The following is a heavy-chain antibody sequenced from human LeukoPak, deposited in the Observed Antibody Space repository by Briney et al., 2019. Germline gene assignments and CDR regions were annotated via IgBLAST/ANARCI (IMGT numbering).Heavy chain of an antibody. CDR2: ISSDGNTE. V-gene: IGHV3-48*03. CDR1: GFNFSPYP. CDR3: ADSNYWYPVDY. J-gene: IGHJ4*02. Sequence: PGGSLRLSCAASGFNFSPYPMNWVRQAPGKGLEWVSHISSDGNTEYYLDSVRGRFTISRDNSKNTLYLQMNSLRAEDTAVYYCADSNYWYPVDYWGQGTLVTVSS. D-gene: IGHD4-11*01.